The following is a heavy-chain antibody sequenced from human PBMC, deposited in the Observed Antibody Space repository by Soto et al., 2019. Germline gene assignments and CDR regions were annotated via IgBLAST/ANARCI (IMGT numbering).Heavy chain of an antibody. Sequence: GGSLILSCASSGVTFSSYGMHWVRQAPGKGLEWVAVIWYDGSNKYYADSVKGRFTISRDNSKNTLYLQMNSLRAEDTAVYYCARGSRSTLTVDYWGQGTLVTVSS. J-gene: IGHJ4*02. D-gene: IGHD4-4*01. CDR1: GVTFSSYG. CDR2: IWYDGSNK. V-gene: IGHV3-33*01. CDR3: ARGSRSTLTVDY.